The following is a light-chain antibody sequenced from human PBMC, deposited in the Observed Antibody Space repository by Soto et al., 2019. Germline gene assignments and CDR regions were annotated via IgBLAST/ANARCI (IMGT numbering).Light chain of an antibody. CDR1: QSVSSY. J-gene: IGKJ4*01. CDR3: QQRSNRPKLT. Sequence: EIVLTQSPATLSLSPGERATLSCRASQSVSSYLAWYQQKPGQAPRLLIYDASNRATGIPARFSGSGSGTDFTLTIISLEPEDFAVYYCQQRSNRPKLTFGGGTKVEIK. V-gene: IGKV3-11*01. CDR2: DAS.